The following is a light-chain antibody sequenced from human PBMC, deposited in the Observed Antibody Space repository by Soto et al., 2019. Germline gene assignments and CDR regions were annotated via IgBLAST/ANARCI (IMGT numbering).Light chain of an antibody. CDR1: QTVSTN. V-gene: IGKV3-15*01. Sequence: ERVMTQSPATLSVSPVERATLSCRASQTVSTNLAWYQLKPGQAPRLLIYGASTRATGVPARFSGSGSGTEFTLTISSLQSEDFAVYYCQQYNNWLYTSGQGTKVEIK. CDR3: QQYNNWLYT. J-gene: IGKJ2*01. CDR2: GAS.